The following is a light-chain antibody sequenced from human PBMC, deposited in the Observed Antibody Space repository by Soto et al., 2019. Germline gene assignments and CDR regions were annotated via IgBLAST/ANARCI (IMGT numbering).Light chain of an antibody. CDR1: QSISDT. V-gene: IGKV3-15*01. J-gene: IGKJ5*01. Sequence: IVMTQSPATLSVSPAGRATLSCRASQSISDTLAWYQQKPGQAPRLLIHGAATRAFDTPARFGGSGAGTEFTLTISSLQSEDFAVYFCQMFNNWAVTFGQGTRLEIK. CDR3: QMFNNWAVT. CDR2: GAA.